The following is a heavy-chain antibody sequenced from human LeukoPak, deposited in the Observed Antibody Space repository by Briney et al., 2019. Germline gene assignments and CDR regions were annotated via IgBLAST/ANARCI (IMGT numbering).Heavy chain of an antibody. CDR2: ISGSGGST. CDR1: GFTFSSYA. V-gene: IGHV3-23*01. Sequence: GGSLRLSCAASGFTFSSYAMSWVRQAPGKGLEWVSAISGSGGSTYYADSVKGRFTISRDNSKNTLYLQMNSLRAEDTAVYYCAKPAPYVWGGYEPQEYFQHWGQGTLVTVSS. J-gene: IGHJ1*01. CDR3: AKPAPYVWGGYEPQEYFQH. D-gene: IGHD3-16*01.